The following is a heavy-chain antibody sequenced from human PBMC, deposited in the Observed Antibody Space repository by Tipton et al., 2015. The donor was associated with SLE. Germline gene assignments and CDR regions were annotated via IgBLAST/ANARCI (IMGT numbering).Heavy chain of an antibody. V-gene: IGHV4-59*12. J-gene: IGHJ4*02. CDR3: ATASSSQAYYFDY. CDR2: IYYSGST. D-gene: IGHD6-6*01. CDR1: GGSISSCY. Sequence: LTCTVSGGSISSCYWSWIRQPPGKGLEWIGYIYYSGSTNYNPSLKSRVTISVDTSKNQFSLKLSSVTAADTAVYYCATASSSQAYYFDYWGQGTLVTVSS.